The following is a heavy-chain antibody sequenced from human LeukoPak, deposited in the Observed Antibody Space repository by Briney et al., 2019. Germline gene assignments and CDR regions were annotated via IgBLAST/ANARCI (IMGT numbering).Heavy chain of an antibody. CDR2: INAGNGNT. V-gene: IGHV1-3*01. Sequence: ASVKVSCKASGYAFTSYAMHWVRQAPGQRLEWMGWINAGNGNTKYSQKFQGRVTITRDTSASTAYMELSSLRSEDTAVYYCARAGNTYYYDSSGYYGYWGQGTLVTVSS. J-gene: IGHJ4*02. CDR3: ARAGNTYYYDSSGYYGY. CDR1: GYAFTSYA. D-gene: IGHD3-22*01.